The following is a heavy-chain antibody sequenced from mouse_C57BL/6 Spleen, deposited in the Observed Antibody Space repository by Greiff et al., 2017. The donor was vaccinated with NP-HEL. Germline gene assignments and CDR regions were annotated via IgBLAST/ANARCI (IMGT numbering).Heavy chain of an antibody. J-gene: IGHJ2*01. CDR1: GFTFSSYA. CDR2: ISDGGSYT. Sequence: VQRVESGGGLVKPGGSLKLSCAAPGFTFSSYAMSWVRQTPEKRLEWVATISDGGSYTYYPDNVKGRFTITRDNAKNNLYLQKSHLKSEDTAMYYYARARNYGSSFDYWGQGTTLTVSS. D-gene: IGHD1-1*01. V-gene: IGHV5-4*01. CDR3: ARARNYGSSFDY.